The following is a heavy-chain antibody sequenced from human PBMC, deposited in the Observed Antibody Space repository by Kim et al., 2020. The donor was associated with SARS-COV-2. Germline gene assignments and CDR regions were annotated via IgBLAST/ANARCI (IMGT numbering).Heavy chain of an antibody. CDR1: GFTFSSYG. V-gene: IGHV3-33*01. D-gene: IGHD3-10*01. CDR2: IWYDGSNK. Sequence: GGSLRLSCAASGFTFSSYGMHWVRQAPGKGLEWVAVIWYDGSNKYYADSVKGRFTISRDNSKNTLYLQMNSLRAEDTAVYYCARDLGFGENVVDIWGQGTMVTVSS. CDR3: ARDLGFGENVVDI. J-gene: IGHJ3*02.